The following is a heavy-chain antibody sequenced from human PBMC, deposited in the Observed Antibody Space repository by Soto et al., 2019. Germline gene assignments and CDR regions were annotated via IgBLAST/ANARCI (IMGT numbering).Heavy chain of an antibody. CDR3: ARFPHSSIYYVPLDY. D-gene: IGHD3-10*02. J-gene: IGHJ4*02. CDR1: GFTFNSYA. Sequence: PGGSLRLSCVASGFTFNSYAMSWVRQAPGKGLESVSGISGGGSTSYADSVKGRFIISRDNSRNTLYLQLHSLRAEDTAVYYCARFPHSSIYYVPLDYWGQGTLVTVSS. CDR2: ISGGGST. V-gene: IGHV3-23*01.